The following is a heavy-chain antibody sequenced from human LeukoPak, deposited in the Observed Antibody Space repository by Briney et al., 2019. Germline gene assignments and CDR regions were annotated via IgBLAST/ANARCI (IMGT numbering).Heavy chain of an antibody. CDR2: INPNNGGT. V-gene: IGHV1-2*02. Sequence: RASVKVSCKAFGYTITGYYIHWVRQPPAQGLEWMGWINPNNGGTNSAQKFQGRVTMTRDTSIGTAYMEVNRLTYDDTAVYYCGRDRHWNQGNFDYWGQGTLVTVSS. D-gene: IGHD1-1*01. CDR1: GYTITGYY. CDR3: GRDRHWNQGNFDY. J-gene: IGHJ4*02.